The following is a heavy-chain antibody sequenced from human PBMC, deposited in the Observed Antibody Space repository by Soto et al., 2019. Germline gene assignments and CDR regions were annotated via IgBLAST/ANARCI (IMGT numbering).Heavy chain of an antibody. Sequence: QVQLVQSGAEVKKPGASVKVSCKASGYTFTSYGISWVRQAPGQGLEWMGWISAYNGNTNYAQKLQGRVTMTTDTSTSTAYMELRSLRSDDTAVYYCARDGPRTYYDILTGYYMPSDYWGQGTLVTVSS. D-gene: IGHD3-9*01. CDR3: ARDGPRTYYDILTGYYMPSDY. V-gene: IGHV1-18*01. CDR2: ISAYNGNT. CDR1: GYTFTSYG. J-gene: IGHJ4*02.